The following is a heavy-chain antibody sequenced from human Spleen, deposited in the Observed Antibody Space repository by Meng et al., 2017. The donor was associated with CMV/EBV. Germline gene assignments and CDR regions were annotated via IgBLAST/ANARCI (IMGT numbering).Heavy chain of an antibody. CDR2: ITGSGATT. Sequence: GESLKISCAASGFTFRSYAMNWVRQAPGKGLEWVSTITGSGATTYYADSLKGRFTISRDNSMNTVYLQLNSLRPEDTAVYYCARGGTRWFKLFYFDFWGQGTLVTVSS. D-gene: IGHD3-10*01. CDR3: ARGGTRWFKLFYFDF. V-gene: IGHV3-23*01. CDR1: GFTFRSYA. J-gene: IGHJ4*02.